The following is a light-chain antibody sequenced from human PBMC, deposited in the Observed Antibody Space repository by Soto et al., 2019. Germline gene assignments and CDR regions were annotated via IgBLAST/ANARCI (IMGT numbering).Light chain of an antibody. J-gene: IGLJ1*01. CDR2: DVS. CDR1: SSDVGSHDL. CDR3: SSFTSTTTYV. V-gene: IGLV2-14*02. Sequence: SVLTQPASLSGSPGQSIAISCTGTSSDVGSHDLVSWYQQQSGKVPKLIIYDVSSRPSGVSNRFSGSKSGNTASLTISGLQAEDEADYYCSSFTSTTTYVFGTGTKVTVL.